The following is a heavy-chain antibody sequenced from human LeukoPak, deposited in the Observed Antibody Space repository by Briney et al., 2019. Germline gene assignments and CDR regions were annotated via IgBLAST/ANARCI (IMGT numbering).Heavy chain of an antibody. D-gene: IGHD3-16*02. V-gene: IGHV4-31*03. CDR2: IYYSGRT. CDR1: GGSISSGGYY. Sequence: SGTLSLTCTVSGGSISSGGYYWGWIRPHPGKGLEWIGYIYYSGRTYYNPSLKSRVTISVDTSKNQFSLKLSSVTAADTAVYYCARVGQYYDYVWGSYRSQSGYFDYWGQGTLVTVSS. J-gene: IGHJ4*02. CDR3: ARVGQYYDYVWGSYRSQSGYFDY.